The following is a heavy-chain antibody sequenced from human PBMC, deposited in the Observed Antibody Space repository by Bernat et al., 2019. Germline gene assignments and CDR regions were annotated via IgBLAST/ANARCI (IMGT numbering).Heavy chain of an antibody. CDR1: GVTFSGYC. J-gene: IGHJ4*02. CDR3: ARVRHLYTSGLDY. Sequence: EVQLVESGGGLVQPGGSLRLSCAASGVTFSGYCMHWVRQAPGKGLVWLSSINSDGTSTNYADSVKGRFTISRDNAKNTLYLQMNSLRVEDTAVYYCARVRHLYTSGLDYWGQGTVVTVSS. CDR2: INSDGTST. D-gene: IGHD6-19*01. V-gene: IGHV3-74*01.